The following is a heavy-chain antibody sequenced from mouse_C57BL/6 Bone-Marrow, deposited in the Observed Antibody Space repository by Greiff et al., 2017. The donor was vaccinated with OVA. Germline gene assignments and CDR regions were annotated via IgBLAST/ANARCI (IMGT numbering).Heavy chain of an antibody. Sequence: VESGGGLVKPGGSLKLSCAASGFTFSSYAMSWVRQTPEKRLEWVATISDGGSYTYYPDNVKGRFTISRDNAKNNLYLQMSHLKSEDTAMYYCAREGDYYGIPYYFDYWGQGTTLTVSS. J-gene: IGHJ2*01. CDR1: GFTFSSYA. CDR2: ISDGGSYT. D-gene: IGHD1-1*01. V-gene: IGHV5-4*01. CDR3: AREGDYYGIPYYFDY.